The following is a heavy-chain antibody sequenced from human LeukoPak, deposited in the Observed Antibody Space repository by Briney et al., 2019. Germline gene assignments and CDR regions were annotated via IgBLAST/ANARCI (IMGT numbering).Heavy chain of an antibody. Sequence: GGSLRLSCEASGSTFNSYSMHWVRQAPGKGLEWVAVVSFDGNSKYYADSVKGRFTISRDNSKLYLQMNNLRAEDTAVYHCARDRHQWMDSTWQYCFDYWGQGILVAVSS. V-gene: IGHV3-30*04. CDR3: ARDRHQWMDSTWQYCFDY. J-gene: IGHJ4*02. CDR1: GSTFNSYS. D-gene: IGHD6-19*01. CDR2: VSFDGNSK.